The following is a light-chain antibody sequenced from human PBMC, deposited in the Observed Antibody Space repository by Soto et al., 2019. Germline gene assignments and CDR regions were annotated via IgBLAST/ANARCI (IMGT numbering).Light chain of an antibody. V-gene: IGLV2-14*01. CDR1: SSDVGGYNY. CDR3: TFFTRPNRGV. CDR2: EVS. Sequence: QSALTQPASVSGSPGQSITISCIGTSSDVGGYNYVSWYQQHPGKAPKLMIYEVSYRPSGVSNRFSCSKAGNPASLAISGRQGEDGGDFYFTFFTRPNRGVFGGGTKVTVL. J-gene: IGLJ3*02.